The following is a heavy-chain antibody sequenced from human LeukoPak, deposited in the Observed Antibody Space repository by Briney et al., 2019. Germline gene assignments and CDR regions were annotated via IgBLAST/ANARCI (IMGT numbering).Heavy chain of an antibody. V-gene: IGHV3-30*02. CDR1: GFTFSSYG. Sequence: PGGSLRLFCAASGFTFSSYGMLWVRQAPGKGLEWVAFIRYDGSNKYYADSVKGRFTISRDNSKNTLYLQMNSLRAEDTAVYYCAKEGGVAATPSYYYYMDVWGKGTTVTVSS. CDR3: AKEGGVAATPSYYYYMDV. CDR2: IRYDGSNK. D-gene: IGHD2-15*01. J-gene: IGHJ6*03.